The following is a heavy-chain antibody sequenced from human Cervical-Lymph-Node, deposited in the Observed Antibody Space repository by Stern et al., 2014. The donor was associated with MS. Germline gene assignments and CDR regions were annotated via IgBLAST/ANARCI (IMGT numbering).Heavy chain of an antibody. Sequence: EVQLVESGGGLVQPGGSLRLSCATSGFTFSSFWMHWVRQAQGKGLGCVASINRDASRIDHADYVKGRFTISRDNAKNTLYLQMNSLRVEDTAVYYCAIDFGGEADYWGQGILVTVSS. V-gene: IGHV3-74*02. CDR2: INRDASRI. CDR3: AIDFGGEADY. CDR1: GFTFSSFW. D-gene: IGHD3-16*01. J-gene: IGHJ4*02.